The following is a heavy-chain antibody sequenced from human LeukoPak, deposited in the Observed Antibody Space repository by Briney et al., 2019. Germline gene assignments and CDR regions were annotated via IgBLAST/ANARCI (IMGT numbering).Heavy chain of an antibody. Sequence: SQTLSLTCAISGDSVSSNSAAWNCIRQSPSRGLEWLGRTYYRSKWYNDYAVSVISRITINPDTSKNQFSLQLNSVTPEDTAVYDCARDRRVTTTWNFDYWGQGTLVTVSS. V-gene: IGHV6-1*01. CDR2: TYYRSKWYN. J-gene: IGHJ4*02. CDR3: ARDRRVTTTWNFDY. D-gene: IGHD4-17*01. CDR1: GDSVSSNSAA.